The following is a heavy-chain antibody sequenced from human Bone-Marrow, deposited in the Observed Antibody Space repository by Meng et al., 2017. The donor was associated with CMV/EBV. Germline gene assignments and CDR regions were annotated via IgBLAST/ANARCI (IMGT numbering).Heavy chain of an antibody. Sequence: GESLKISCAAFGFTFSSYRMNWVRQAPGKGLEWVSYISSTSDYIGYADSVKGRFTISRDNARNSLLLQMNSLRVEDTAVYYCARDIRGSDYYYGMDVWGQGTTVTVYS. CDR3: ARDIRGSDYYYGMDV. CDR2: ISSTSDYI. CDR1: GFTFSSYR. J-gene: IGHJ6*01. D-gene: IGHD3-10*01. V-gene: IGHV3-21*01.